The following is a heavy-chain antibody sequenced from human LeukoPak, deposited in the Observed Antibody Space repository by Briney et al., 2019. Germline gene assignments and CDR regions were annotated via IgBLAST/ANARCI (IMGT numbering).Heavy chain of an antibody. CDR1: GFTFTSYW. CDR3: ARAGSSYVEAAY. Sequence: PGGSLRLSCAASGFTFTSYWMTWVRQPPGRGLEWVANIHQDGSLQFYVDSVKGRFTVSRDNARNLLYLQMNGLRAEDTTVYYCARAGSSYVEAAYWGLRTLVTVSS. J-gene: IGHJ4*02. V-gene: IGHV3-7*01. CDR2: IHQDGSLQ. D-gene: IGHD3-16*01.